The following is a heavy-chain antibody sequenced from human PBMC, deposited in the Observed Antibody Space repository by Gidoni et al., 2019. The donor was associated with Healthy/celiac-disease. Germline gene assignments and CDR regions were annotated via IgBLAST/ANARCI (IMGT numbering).Heavy chain of an antibody. CDR1: GFTFSDHY. Sequence: QVQLVESGGGLVKPGGSLRLPCAASGFTFSDHYMSWSRQGPGKGVEWVSYISSSGSTIYYPDSVKGRSTISRDNAKNSLYLQRNSLRAEDTAVYYCARRGVYYYDSSGSHWGQGTLVTVSS. J-gene: IGHJ4*02. CDR3: ARRGVYYYDSSGSH. CDR2: ISSSGSTI. D-gene: IGHD3-22*01. V-gene: IGHV3-11*01.